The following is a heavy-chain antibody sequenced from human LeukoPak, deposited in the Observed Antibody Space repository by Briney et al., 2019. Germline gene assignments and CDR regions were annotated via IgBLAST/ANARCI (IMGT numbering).Heavy chain of an antibody. Sequence: GGSLRLSCAASGLTLSDYCMQWVRQAPGKGLVWVSRINGDGTSTRYADSAKGRFTISRDNAKNTLYLQMNSMSAEDTAVYYCAKLVGATTGIDYWGQGTLVTVSS. J-gene: IGHJ4*02. CDR3: AKLVGATTGIDY. CDR1: GLTLSDYC. CDR2: INGDGTST. V-gene: IGHV3-74*01. D-gene: IGHD1-26*01.